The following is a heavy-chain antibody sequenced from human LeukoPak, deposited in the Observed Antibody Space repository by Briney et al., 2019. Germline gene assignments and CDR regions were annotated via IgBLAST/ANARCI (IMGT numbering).Heavy chain of an antibody. CDR2: INWNSGSI. CDR3: AKDSVGGSYFDY. D-gene: IGHD1-26*01. J-gene: IGHJ4*02. V-gene: IGHV3-20*04. Sequence: PGGSLRLSCAASGFTFDDYGMSWVRQAPGKGLEWVSGINWNSGSIGYADSVKGRFTISRDNAKNSLCLQMNSLRAEDTALYYCAKDSVGGSYFDYWGQGTLVTVSS. CDR1: GFTFDDYG.